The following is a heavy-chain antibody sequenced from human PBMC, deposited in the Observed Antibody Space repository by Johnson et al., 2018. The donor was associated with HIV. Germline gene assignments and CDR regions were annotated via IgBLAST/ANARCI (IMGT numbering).Heavy chain of an antibody. D-gene: IGHD3-22*01. J-gene: IGHJ3*02. Sequence: VQVVESGGGLVQPGGSLRLSCAASGFTFSSYWMSWVRQAPGKGLEWVANIKQYGSEKYYVDSVKGRFTISSDNSQNTLYLQMNSLRASDTAVYYCARDRGDSSGYDDGAHAYDIWGQGTMVTVAS. CDR3: ARDRGDSSGYDDGAHAYDI. CDR1: GFTFSSYW. V-gene: IGHV3-7*05. CDR2: IKQYGSEK.